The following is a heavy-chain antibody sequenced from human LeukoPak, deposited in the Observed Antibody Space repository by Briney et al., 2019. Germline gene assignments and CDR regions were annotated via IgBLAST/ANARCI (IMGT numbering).Heavy chain of an antibody. D-gene: IGHD1-14*01. V-gene: IGHV1-2*02. CDR3: ARLHGNDAFDI. Sequence: ASVKVSCKASGYTFTNYGITWVRQAPGQGLEWMGWINPNSGGTNYAQKFQGRVTMTRDTSISTAYMELSRLRSDDTAVYYCARLHGNDAFDIWGQGTMVTVSS. CDR2: INPNSGGT. CDR1: GYTFTNYG. J-gene: IGHJ3*02.